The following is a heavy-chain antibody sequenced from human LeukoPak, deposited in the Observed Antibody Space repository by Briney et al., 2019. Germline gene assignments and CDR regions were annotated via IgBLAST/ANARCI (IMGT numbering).Heavy chain of an antibody. V-gene: IGHV4-4*07. CDR1: GGSLSNYY. CDR2: INTSGNA. Sequence: SETLSLTCTVSGGSLSNYYWSWIRQPARKVLECIGRINTSGNANYNPSLKSRVTMSVDATKTQVSLKLSSVTAADTAVYYCERQKDYGDSRGLDPWGQGTLVTVSS. D-gene: IGHD4-17*01. J-gene: IGHJ5*02. CDR3: ERQKDYGDSRGLDP.